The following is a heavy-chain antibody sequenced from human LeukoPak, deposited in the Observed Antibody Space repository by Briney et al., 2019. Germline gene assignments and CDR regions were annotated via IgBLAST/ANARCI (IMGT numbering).Heavy chain of an antibody. CDR1: GASITNNNYY. D-gene: IGHD5-24*01. J-gene: IGHJ6*02. CDR2: IDHSGGT. CDR3: ARDHRWLQGYYYYNGMDV. Sequence: SETLSLTCTVSGASITNNNYYWGWIRQPPGKGLEWIGTIDHSGGTYYNPSLKSRVTISVDTSTNQISLQLRSVTAAESAIYYCARDHRWLQGYYYYNGMDVWGQGTTVTVFS. V-gene: IGHV4-39*01.